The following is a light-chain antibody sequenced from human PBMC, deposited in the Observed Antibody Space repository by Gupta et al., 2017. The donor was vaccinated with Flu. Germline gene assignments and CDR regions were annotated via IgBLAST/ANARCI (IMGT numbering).Light chain of an antibody. CDR2: RNN. CDR3: ASWDDSLRGRV. J-gene: IGLJ2*01. Sequence: QSVLTQPPSASGTPGQRVTISCSGSSSNIEDNYVYWYQQFPGRAPKLLIYRNNERPSGVPDRFAGSKSGTSASLAISGLRSEDDADYYCASWDDSLRGRVFGGGTKLTVL. V-gene: IGLV1-47*01. CDR1: SSNIEDNY.